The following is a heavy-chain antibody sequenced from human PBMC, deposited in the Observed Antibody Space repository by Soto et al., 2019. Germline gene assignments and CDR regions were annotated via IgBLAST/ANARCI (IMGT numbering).Heavy chain of an antibody. V-gene: IGHV3-30-3*01. CDR1: GFTFSSYA. J-gene: IGHJ6*02. CDR3: ARDRLRYNWNDFPYYSYGMDI. CDR2: ISYDGSNK. D-gene: IGHD1-1*01. Sequence: QVQLVESGGGVVQPGRSLRLYCAASGFTFSSYAMHWVRQAPGKGLEWVAVISYDGSNKYYADSVKGRFTISRDNSKKTLYLQMNSLRAEDTAVYYCARDRLRYNWNDFPYYSYGMDIWGQGTTVTVSS.